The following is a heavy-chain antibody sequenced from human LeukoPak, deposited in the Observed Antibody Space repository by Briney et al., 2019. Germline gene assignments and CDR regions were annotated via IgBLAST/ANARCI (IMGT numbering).Heavy chain of an antibody. D-gene: IGHD6-13*01. V-gene: IGHV3-15*01. Sequence: GGSLRLSCAASGFTSSNAWTSSVRQAPGKGLEWVVRIKSKTDGGTTDYAAPVKGRFTISRDDSKNTLYLQMNSLKTEDTAVYYCTTRYSSSWSYLFDYWGQGTLVTVSS. CDR2: IKSKTDGGTT. J-gene: IGHJ4*02. CDR1: GFTSSNAW. CDR3: TTRYSSSWSYLFDY.